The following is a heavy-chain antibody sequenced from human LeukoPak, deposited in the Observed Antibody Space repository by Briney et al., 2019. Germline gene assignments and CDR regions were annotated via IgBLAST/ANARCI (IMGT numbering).Heavy chain of an antibody. D-gene: IGHD3-10*01. V-gene: IGHV1-2*02. CDR1: GYTFTVYY. J-gene: IGHJ5*02. Sequence: GASVKVSCKASGYTFTVYYMHWVRQAPGQGLEWMGWINPNSGGTNDAQKFQGRVTMTRDTSTSTAYMELSRLRPDDTAVYYCARSRMVRGVMRCFDPWGQGTLVTVSS. CDR3: ARSRMVRGVMRCFDP. CDR2: INPNSGGT.